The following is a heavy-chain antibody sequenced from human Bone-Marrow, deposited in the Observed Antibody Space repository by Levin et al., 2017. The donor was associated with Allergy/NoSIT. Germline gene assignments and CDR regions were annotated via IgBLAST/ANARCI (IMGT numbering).Heavy chain of an antibody. CDR3: ARRGSGSGWHASDY. V-gene: IGHV5-51*01. CDR1: GYSFTNYW. D-gene: IGHD3-10*01. Sequence: ASVKVSCKGSGYSFTNYWFGWVRQLPGRGLEWMGIIYPGDSETRYSPSFQGQVTISADKSISTAYLQWSRLRASDTAIYYCARRGSGSGWHASDYWGQGTLVTVSS. J-gene: IGHJ4*02. CDR2: IYPGDSET.